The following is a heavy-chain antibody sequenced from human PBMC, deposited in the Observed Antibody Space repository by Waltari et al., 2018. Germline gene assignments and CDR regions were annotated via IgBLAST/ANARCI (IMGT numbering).Heavy chain of an antibody. CDR3: ARDKWGPDY. CDR1: GFTFDDYG. J-gene: IGHJ4*02. CDR2: ISWNGAST. V-gene: IGHV3-20*01. D-gene: IGHD7-27*01. Sequence: EVLLVESGGAVVRPGGSLRLSCAASGFTFDDYGLVWVRQAPGKGLEWVSGISWNGASTDYADSVKGRFTISRDKAKNSLYLQMNSLIAEDTALYHCARDKWGPDYWGQGTLVTVSS.